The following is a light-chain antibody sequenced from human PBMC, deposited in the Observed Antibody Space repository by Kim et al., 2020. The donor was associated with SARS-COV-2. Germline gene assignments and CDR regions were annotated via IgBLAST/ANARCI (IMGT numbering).Light chain of an antibody. CDR2: EDT. V-gene: IGLV3-1*01. CDR1: GLGNKY. CDR3: QAWDTTHVV. J-gene: IGLJ2*01. Sequence: SVSPGQTATMTCSGDGLGNKYVCWYQQKPGQSPVLVIYEDTKRPSGTPERFSGSNSGNTASLTITATQPMDEADYYCQAWDTTHVVSGGGTQLTVL.